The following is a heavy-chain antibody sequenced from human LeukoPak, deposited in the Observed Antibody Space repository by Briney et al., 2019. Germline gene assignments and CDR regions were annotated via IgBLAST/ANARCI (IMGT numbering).Heavy chain of an antibody. CDR3: ARVSEQLANLSWLGP. J-gene: IGHJ5*02. V-gene: IGHV4-61*01. CDR2: IFSGGST. CDR1: GDSVSSGHYY. Sequence: PSETLSLACTVSGDSVSSGHYYWTWIRQPPGKGLEWIGYIFSGGSTNYNPSLKSRVTISVDTSKNQFFLKLSSVTAADTAVYYCARVSEQLANLSWLGPWGQGTLVTVSS. D-gene: IGHD6-13*01.